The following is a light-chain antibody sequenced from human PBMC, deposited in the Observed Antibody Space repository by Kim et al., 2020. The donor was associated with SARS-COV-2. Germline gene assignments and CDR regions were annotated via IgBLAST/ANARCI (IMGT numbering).Light chain of an antibody. CDR1: QSVSTY. Sequence: PGERATISCRASQSVSTYLAWYQQKPGQAPRLLIYDASNRATGVPARCSGSGSGTDFTLTISSLQSEDFAVYYCQQRSNWPPALTFGGGTKVDIK. V-gene: IGKV3-11*01. J-gene: IGKJ4*01. CDR2: DAS. CDR3: QQRSNWPPALT.